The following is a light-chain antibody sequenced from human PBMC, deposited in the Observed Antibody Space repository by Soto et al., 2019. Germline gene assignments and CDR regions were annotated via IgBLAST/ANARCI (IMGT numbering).Light chain of an antibody. CDR1: QSVSSN. Sequence: EIVMTQSPATLSVSPGERATLSCRASQSVSSNLAWYQQKPGQAPRLLIYGASTRATGIPARFSGSGSGTEFTHTISSLQSEDLAVYYCQQYNNWPLTFGQGTKVEIK. J-gene: IGKJ1*01. CDR3: QQYNNWPLT. V-gene: IGKV3-15*01. CDR2: GAS.